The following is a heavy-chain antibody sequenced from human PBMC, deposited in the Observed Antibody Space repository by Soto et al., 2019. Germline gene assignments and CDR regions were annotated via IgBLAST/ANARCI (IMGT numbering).Heavy chain of an antibody. CDR3: AKLVRDDVRRSDLDH. J-gene: IGHJ4*02. CDR1: SGSISSYY. Sequence: SETLSLTCSVSSGSISSYYWSWIRQPPGKGLEWIGTFYYSGTTSQNPPLRSRITISGDTSRNQFSLNLRSVTAADSGVYYCAKLVRDDVRRSDLDHWGQGTLVTVSS. CDR2: FYYSGTT. D-gene: IGHD3-10*02. V-gene: IGHV4-59*05.